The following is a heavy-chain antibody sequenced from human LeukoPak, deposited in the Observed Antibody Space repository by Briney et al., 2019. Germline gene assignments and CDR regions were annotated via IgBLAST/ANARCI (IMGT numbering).Heavy chain of an antibody. Sequence: ASVKVSCKASGYTFTGYNMHWVRQAPGQGLEWMGWINPNSGGTNYAQKFQGRVTMTRDTSISTAYMELSRLRSDDTAVYYCASARYYYDSSGYYYSGFDAFDIWGQGTMVTVSS. J-gene: IGHJ3*02. CDR2: INPNSGGT. V-gene: IGHV1-2*02. D-gene: IGHD3-22*01. CDR1: GYTFTGYN. CDR3: ASARYYYDSSGYYYSGFDAFDI.